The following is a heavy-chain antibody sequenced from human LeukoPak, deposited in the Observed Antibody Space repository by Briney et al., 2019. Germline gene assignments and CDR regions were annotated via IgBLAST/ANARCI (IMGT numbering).Heavy chain of an antibody. V-gene: IGHV3-21*05. J-gene: IGHJ4*02. Sequence: PGGSLRLSCAASEFTFSLYAMNWVRQAPGKGLEWVSYINDVSADIHYADSMKGRFTISRDNARNTLYLQMNSLRAEDTAVYYCARDTYQPGRIDSWGQGTLVIVSS. CDR1: EFTFSLYA. CDR3: ARDTYQPGRIDS. CDR2: INDVSADI. D-gene: IGHD2-2*01.